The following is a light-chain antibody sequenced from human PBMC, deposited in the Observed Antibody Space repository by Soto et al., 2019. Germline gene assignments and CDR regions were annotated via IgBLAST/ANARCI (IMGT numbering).Light chain of an antibody. CDR3: LLVYSDVWV. CDR2: DTY. J-gene: IGLJ3*02. Sequence: QAVVTQEPSLTVSPGGTVTLTCGSSTGAVTSSHWPYWFQQKAGQAPRTLIFDTYNKQSWTPARFSGSLLGGKAALTLSGAQPEDEADYYCLLVYSDVWVFGGGTQLTVL. V-gene: IGLV7-46*01. CDR1: TGAVTSSHW.